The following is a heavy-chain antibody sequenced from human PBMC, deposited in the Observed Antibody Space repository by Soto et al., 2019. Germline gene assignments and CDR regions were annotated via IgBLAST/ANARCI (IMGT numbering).Heavy chain of an antibody. CDR2: ISYDGSNK. Sequence: PGGSLRLSCAASGFTFSSYGMHWVRQAPGKGLEWVAVISYDGSNKYYADSVKGRFTISRDNAKNTLYLQMNSLRAEDTAVYYCARDKLGYCSGGSCYDAFDIWGQGTMVTVSS. J-gene: IGHJ3*02. V-gene: IGHV3-30*03. CDR1: GFTFSSYG. CDR3: ARDKLGYCSGGSCYDAFDI. D-gene: IGHD2-15*01.